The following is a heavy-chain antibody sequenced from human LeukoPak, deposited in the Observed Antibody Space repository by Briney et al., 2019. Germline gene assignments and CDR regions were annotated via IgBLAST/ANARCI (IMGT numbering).Heavy chain of an antibody. J-gene: IGHJ6*03. V-gene: IGHV1-2*06. CDR2: INPNSGGT. Sequence: ASVKVSCKASGYTFTGYYMHWVRQAPGQGLEWMGRINPNSGGTNYAQKFQGRVTMTRDTSISTAYMELSRLRSDDTAVYYCARDRYYDSSGYYGYYYYYYMDVWGKGTTVTVSS. CDR3: ARDRYYDSSGYYGYYYYYYMDV. CDR1: GYTFTGYY. D-gene: IGHD3-22*01.